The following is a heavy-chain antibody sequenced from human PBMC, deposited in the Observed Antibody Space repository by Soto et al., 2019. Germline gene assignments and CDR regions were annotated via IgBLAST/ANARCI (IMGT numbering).Heavy chain of an antibody. Sequence: QVQLVQSGAEVKKPGASVKVSCKTSGYTFTNDDINWVRRAAGQGLEWIGWMSPNSGNTGYAQKFQGRVTLTRDTSISTAYMELSSLRSEDTAVYYCARGMSDGFGEVSWGQGTLVTVSS. D-gene: IGHD3-10*01. CDR1: GYTFTNDD. CDR2: MSPNSGNT. J-gene: IGHJ5*02. V-gene: IGHV1-8*02. CDR3: ARGMSDGFGEVS.